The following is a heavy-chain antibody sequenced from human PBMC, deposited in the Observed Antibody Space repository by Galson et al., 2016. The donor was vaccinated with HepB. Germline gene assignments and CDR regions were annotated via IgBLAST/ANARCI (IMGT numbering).Heavy chain of an antibody. J-gene: IGHJ3*02. D-gene: IGHD1-26*01. V-gene: IGHV1-18*01. Sequence: SVKVSCKASGYTFTSYGISWVRQAPGQGLEWMGWISAYNGNTNYAQKLQGRVTMTTDTSTSTAYMELRSLRSDDTAVYYCARLSIAGAKWHAFDIWGQGTMVTVSS. CDR1: GYTFTSYG. CDR2: ISAYNGNT. CDR3: ARLSIAGAKWHAFDI.